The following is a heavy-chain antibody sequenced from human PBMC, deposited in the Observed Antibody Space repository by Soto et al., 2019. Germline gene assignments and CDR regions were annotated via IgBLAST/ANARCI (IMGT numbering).Heavy chain of an antibody. Sequence: SETLSLTCAVSGYSISIGYYWVCIRQPPGKGLEWIGSIYHSGSTYYNPSLKSRVTISVDTSKNQFSLKLSSVTAADTAVYYCARAPPVLINGTYFDYWGQGTLVTVSS. CDR1: GYSISIGYY. V-gene: IGHV4-38-2*01. J-gene: IGHJ4*02. D-gene: IGHD1-20*01. CDR3: ARAPPVLINGTYFDY. CDR2: IYHSGST.